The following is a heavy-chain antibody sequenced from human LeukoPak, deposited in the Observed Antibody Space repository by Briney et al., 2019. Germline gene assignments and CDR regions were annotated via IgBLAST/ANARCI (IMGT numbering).Heavy chain of an antibody. Sequence: PSETLSLTCTASGGSISSGGYSWSWIRQPPGKGLEWIGYIYHSGSTYYNPSLKSRVTISVDRSKNQFSLKLSSVTAADTAVYYCARSGYYEATFDYWGQGTLVTVSS. V-gene: IGHV4-30-2*01. CDR2: IYHSGST. CDR3: ARSGYYEATFDY. D-gene: IGHD3-22*01. J-gene: IGHJ4*02. CDR1: GGSISSGGYS.